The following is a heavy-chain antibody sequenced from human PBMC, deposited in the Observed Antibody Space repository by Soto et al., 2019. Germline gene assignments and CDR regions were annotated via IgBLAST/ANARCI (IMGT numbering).Heavy chain of an antibody. CDR1: GLPHSSFA. V-gene: IGHV3-23*05. Sequence: PGGSLRLSCTASGLPHSSFAMMWVRQAPGKGLECVSGIYGSGRGIEYADSVKGRFTISRDNSKNTVYLQMTDLRVDDTAIYYCAKDAVYNDGLWLMDHWGQGTQVTVSS. D-gene: IGHD2-21*01. CDR2: IYGSGRGI. J-gene: IGHJ4*02. CDR3: AKDAVYNDGLWLMDH.